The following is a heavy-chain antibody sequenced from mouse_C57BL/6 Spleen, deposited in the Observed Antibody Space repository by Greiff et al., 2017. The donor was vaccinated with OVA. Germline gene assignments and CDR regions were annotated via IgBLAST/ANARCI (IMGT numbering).Heavy chain of an antibody. Sequence: VNVVESGAELVKPGASVKISCKASGYAFSSYWMNWVKQRPGKGLEWIGQIYPGDGDTNYNGKFKGKATLTADKSSSTAYMQLSSLTSEDSAVYFCAKVGDGYFDVWGTGTTVTVSS. CDR2: IYPGDGDT. CDR3: AKVGDGYFDV. V-gene: IGHV1-80*01. D-gene: IGHD1-3*01. CDR1: GYAFSSYW. J-gene: IGHJ1*03.